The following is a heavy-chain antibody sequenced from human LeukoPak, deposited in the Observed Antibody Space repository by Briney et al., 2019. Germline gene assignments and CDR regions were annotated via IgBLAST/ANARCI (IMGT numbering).Heavy chain of an antibody. J-gene: IGHJ4*02. CDR2: IWYDGSNK. Sequence: PGRSLRLSCAASGFTFSSYGMHWVRQAPGKGLEWVAVIWYDGSNKYYADSVKGRFTISRDNSKNTLYLQMNSLRAEDTAVYYCARESWGKNFFDYWGQGTLVTVSS. D-gene: IGHD3-16*01. CDR1: GFTFSSYG. CDR3: ARESWGKNFFDY. V-gene: IGHV3-33*01.